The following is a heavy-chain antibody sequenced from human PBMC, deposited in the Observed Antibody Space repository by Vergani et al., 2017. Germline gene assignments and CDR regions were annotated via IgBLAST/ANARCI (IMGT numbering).Heavy chain of an antibody. D-gene: IGHD3-10*01. CDR1: GYSISSGYY. V-gene: IGHV4-38-2*01. CDR3: ARLFYGSGSYAPIDY. CDR2: IYHSGST. Sequence: QVQLQESGPGLVKPSETLSLTCAVSGYSISSGYYWGWIRQPPGKGLEWIGSIYHSGSTYYNPSLKSRVTISVDKSKNQFSLKLSSVTAADTAVYYCARLFYGSGSYAPIDYWGQGTLVTVSS. J-gene: IGHJ4*02.